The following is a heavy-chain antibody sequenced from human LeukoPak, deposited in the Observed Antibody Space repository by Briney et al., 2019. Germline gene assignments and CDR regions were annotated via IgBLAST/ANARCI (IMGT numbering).Heavy chain of an antibody. J-gene: IGHJ3*02. CDR1: GFTFSSYG. CDR3: AKGSVVPAAMGVPAFDI. CDR2: IRYDGSNK. D-gene: IGHD2-2*01. V-gene: IGHV3-30*02. Sequence: GGSLRLSCAASGFTFSSYGMHWVRQAPGKGLEWVAFIRYDGSNKYYADSVKGRFTISRDNSKNTLYLQMNSLRAEDTAVYYCAKGSVVPAAMGVPAFDIRGQGTMVTVSS.